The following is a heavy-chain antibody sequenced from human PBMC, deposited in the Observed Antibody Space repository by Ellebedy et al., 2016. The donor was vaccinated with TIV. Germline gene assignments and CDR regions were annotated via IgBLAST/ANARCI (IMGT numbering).Heavy chain of an antibody. CDR3: ASWLGTRAMFDF. CDR1: GGSISRSSYH. Sequence: MPSETLSLTCTVSGGSISRSSYHWGSVRQPTGKGLEWIGTIHYTGATSSNPSLKSRVTITVDTSKNQFSLRLTSVTAADTSVYHCASWLGTRAMFDFWGQGALVTVSS. J-gene: IGHJ4*02. D-gene: IGHD5-12*01. V-gene: IGHV4-39*01. CDR2: IHYTGAT.